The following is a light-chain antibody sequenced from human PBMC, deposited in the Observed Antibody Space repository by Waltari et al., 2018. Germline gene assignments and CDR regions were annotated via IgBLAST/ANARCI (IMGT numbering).Light chain of an antibody. CDR2: GAS. CDR3: QQYGGSPLYT. CDR1: QSVSSSY. Sequence: IVLTQSPGTLSLSPGERATLSCRPSQSVSSSYLAWYQQNPGQAPRLLIYGASTRATAIPARFSGSGSATDFTLTISRLEPEDFAVYYCQQYGGSPLYTFGQGTKLEIK. J-gene: IGKJ2*01. V-gene: IGKV3-20*01.